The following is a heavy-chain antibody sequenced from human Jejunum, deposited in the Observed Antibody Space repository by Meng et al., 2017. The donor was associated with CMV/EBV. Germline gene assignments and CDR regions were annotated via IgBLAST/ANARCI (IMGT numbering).Heavy chain of an antibody. CDR1: FTFNTQG. D-gene: IGHD4-11*01. J-gene: IGHJ6*02. CDR3: AISTVTDGGWGGLDV. V-gene: IGHV3-30*02. Sequence: FTFNTQGMNWVRQAPGKGLEWVAFIRYDVSNEYYADSVKGRFTVSRDNSKNTLFLQMNSLRAEDTAVYYCAISTVTDGGWGGLDVWGQGTTVTVSS. CDR2: IRYDVSNE.